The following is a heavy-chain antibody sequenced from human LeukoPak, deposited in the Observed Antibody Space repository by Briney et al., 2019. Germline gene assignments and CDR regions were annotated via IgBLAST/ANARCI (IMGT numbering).Heavy chain of an antibody. CDR1: GFTFSNFW. CDR2: ISSDGSNT. Sequence: SGGSLRLSCAASGFTFSNFWMYWVRQPPGKGLVWVSRISSDGSNTNYADSVKGRFTISRDNAKNTLYLQMDSLRAEDTAVYYCARDLQGPYDIRGQGTLVTVSS. V-gene: IGHV3-74*01. D-gene: IGHD3-9*01. J-gene: IGHJ4*02. CDR3: ARDLQGPYDI.